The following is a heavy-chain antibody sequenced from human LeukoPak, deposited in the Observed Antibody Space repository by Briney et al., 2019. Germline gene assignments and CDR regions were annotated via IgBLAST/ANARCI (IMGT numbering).Heavy chain of an antibody. Sequence: PEGSLRPSCAASGFTFSSYAMHWVRQAPGKGLEGVAVISYDGSNKYYADSVKGRFTISRDNSKNTLYLQMNSLRAEDTAVYYCARDLGSGSYSSYFDYWGQGTLVTVSS. CDR3: ARDLGSGSYSSYFDY. V-gene: IGHV3-30-3*01. J-gene: IGHJ4*02. CDR1: GFTFSSYA. CDR2: ISYDGSNK. D-gene: IGHD3-10*01.